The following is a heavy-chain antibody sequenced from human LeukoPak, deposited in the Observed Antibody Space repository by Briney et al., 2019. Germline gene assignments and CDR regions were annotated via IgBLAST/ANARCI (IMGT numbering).Heavy chain of an antibody. D-gene: IGHD6-13*01. J-gene: IGHJ4*02. CDR2: ISGSGGST. Sequence: GGSLRLSCAASGFTFSSYAMSWVRQAPGKGLEWVSAISGSGGSTYYADSVKGRFTISRDNSKNTLYLQMNSLRAEDTAVYYCAKDTWYSSSWYEGNDYWGQGTLVTVPS. CDR1: GFTFSSYA. V-gene: IGHV3-23*01. CDR3: AKDTWYSSSWYEGNDY.